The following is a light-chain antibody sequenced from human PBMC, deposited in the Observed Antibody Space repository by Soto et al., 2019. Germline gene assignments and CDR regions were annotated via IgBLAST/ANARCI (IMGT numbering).Light chain of an antibody. Sequence: QSPATLSLSPXERATLSCRASQSVSSYLVWYQQKPAQAPRLLIYDASNRATGIPARFSGSGSVTDFTLTISSLEPEDFAVYYCQQRSNWPLTFGGRTKVEIK. CDR1: QSVSSY. CDR3: QQRSNWPLT. CDR2: DAS. V-gene: IGKV3-11*01. J-gene: IGKJ4*01.